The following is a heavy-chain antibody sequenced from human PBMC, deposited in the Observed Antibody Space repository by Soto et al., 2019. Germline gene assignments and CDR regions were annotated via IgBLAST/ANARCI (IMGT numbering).Heavy chain of an antibody. V-gene: IGHV1-8*01. Sequence: QVQLVQSGAEVKKPGASVKVSCKASGYTFTSYDINWVRQATGHGLEWMGWMNPNSGNTGYAQKFQGRVTMTRNTSISTAYMELSSLRSEDTAVYYCASEVRYYESGGAFDIWGQGTMVTVSS. CDR1: GYTFTSYD. CDR2: MNPNSGNT. D-gene: IGHD3-22*01. CDR3: ASEVRYYESGGAFDI. J-gene: IGHJ3*02.